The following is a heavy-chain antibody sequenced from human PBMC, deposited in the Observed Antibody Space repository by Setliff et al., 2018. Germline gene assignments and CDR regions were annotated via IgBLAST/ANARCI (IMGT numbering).Heavy chain of an antibody. CDR1: GFTFSSYW. CDR3: ARGHIVVVPAAMGVGMDV. CDR2: INSDGSST. D-gene: IGHD2-2*01. V-gene: IGHV3-74*01. Sequence: GALRLSCAASGFTFSSYWMHWVRQAPGKGLVWVSRINSDGSSTSYADSVKGRFTISRDNAKNTLYLQMNSLRAEGTAVYYCARGHIVVVPAAMGVGMDVWGQGTTVTVSS. J-gene: IGHJ6*02.